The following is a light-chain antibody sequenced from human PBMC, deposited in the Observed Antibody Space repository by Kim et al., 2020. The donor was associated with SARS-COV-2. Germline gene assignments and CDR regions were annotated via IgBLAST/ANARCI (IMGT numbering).Light chain of an antibody. CDR3: QQRASWPIT. J-gene: IGKJ5*01. Sequence: LSPGERATLSCRASQGVSKYLAWYQQKPGQPPRLLIYEESNRATGIPARFSGSGSRTDFTLTISSLEPEDFAVYFCQQRASWPITFGQGTRLEIK. V-gene: IGKV3-11*01. CDR1: QGVSKY. CDR2: EES.